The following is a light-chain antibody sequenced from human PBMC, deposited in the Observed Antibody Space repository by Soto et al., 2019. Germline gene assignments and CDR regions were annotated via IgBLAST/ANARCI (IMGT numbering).Light chain of an antibody. Sequence: QSALTQPPSASGSPGQSVTISCTGTSSDVGGYNYVSWYQQHPGKAPKLMIYEVSKLPSGVPDRFSGSKPGNTASLTVSGLQAEDEADYYCSSYAGSTGYAFGTGTKVPV. CDR1: SSDVGGYNY. J-gene: IGLJ1*01. CDR3: SSYAGSTGYA. V-gene: IGLV2-8*01. CDR2: EVS.